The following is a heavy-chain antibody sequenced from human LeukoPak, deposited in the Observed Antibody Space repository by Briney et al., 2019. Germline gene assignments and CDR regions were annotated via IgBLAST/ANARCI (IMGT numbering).Heavy chain of an antibody. CDR1: GGSISSSSYY. V-gene: IGHV4-39*01. CDR2: IYYSGST. J-gene: IGHJ4*02. CDR3: ARNSSSGGGYFDY. Sequence: KTSETLSLTCTVSGGSISSSSYYWGWICQPPGKGLEWIGSIYYSGSTYYNPSLKSRVTTSVDTSKNQFSLKLSSVTAADTAVYYCARNSSSGGGYFDYWGQGTLVTVSS. D-gene: IGHD6-6*01.